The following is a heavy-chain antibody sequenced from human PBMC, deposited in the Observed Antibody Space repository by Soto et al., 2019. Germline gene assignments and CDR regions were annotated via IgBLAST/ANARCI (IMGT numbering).Heavy chain of an antibody. CDR2: IYYSGST. Sequence: QVQLQESGPGLLKPSETLSLTCTAAGGSISSYYWSWIRQPPGKGLEWLGYIYYSGSTNYKPSLERRGTISVDSSKNQFSLKLRSVTAADTGVYYCARHPDILSCYSPSYSMDVWGKGTPVTVSS. J-gene: IGHJ6*03. V-gene: IGHV4-59*01. D-gene: IGHD3-9*01. CDR1: GGSISSYY. CDR3: ARHPDILSCYSPSYSMDV.